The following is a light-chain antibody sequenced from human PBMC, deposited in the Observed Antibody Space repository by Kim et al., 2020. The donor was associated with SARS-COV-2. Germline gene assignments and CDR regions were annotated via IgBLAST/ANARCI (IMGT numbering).Light chain of an antibody. J-gene: IGKJ3*01. CDR3: QQYYNPFT. Sequence: IQMTQSPSSLSASVGDRVTITCRASQDISNFLSWYQQKPGKPPKLLIYDASTLETGVPSRFSGSGSGTDFTFTISSLQPEDIATYYSQQYYNPFTFGPGTKVDIK. V-gene: IGKV1-33*01. CDR2: DAS. CDR1: QDISNF.